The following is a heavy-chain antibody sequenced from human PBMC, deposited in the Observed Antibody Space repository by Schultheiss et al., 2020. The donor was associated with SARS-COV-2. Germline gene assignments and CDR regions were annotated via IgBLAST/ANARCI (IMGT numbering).Heavy chain of an antibody. J-gene: IGHJ4*02. Sequence: SQTLSLTCTVSGGSISSYYWSWIRQPPGKGLEWIGYIYYSGSTNYNPSLKSRVTISVDTSKNQFSLKLSSVTAADTAVYYCARGAKPGIAVAGTLFDYWGQGTLVTVSS. V-gene: IGHV4-59*01. CDR2: IYYSGST. D-gene: IGHD6-19*01. CDR1: GGSISSYY. CDR3: ARGAKPGIAVAGTLFDY.